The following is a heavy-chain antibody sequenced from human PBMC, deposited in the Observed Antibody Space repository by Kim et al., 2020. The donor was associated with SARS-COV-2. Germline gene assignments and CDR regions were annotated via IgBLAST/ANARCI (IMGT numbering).Heavy chain of an antibody. V-gene: IGHV3-21*01. CDR3: ARIDGSGTYTIDY. J-gene: IGHJ4*02. CDR2: ISSSSSYI. D-gene: IGHD3-10*01. Sequence: GGSLRLSCAASGFRFSGYVMDWVRQAPGKGLEWVSSISSSSSYIYYADAVKGRFTISRDNAKNSLYLQMDSLRAEDTAIYFCARIDGSGTYTIDYWGQGTLVTVS. CDR1: GFRFSGYV.